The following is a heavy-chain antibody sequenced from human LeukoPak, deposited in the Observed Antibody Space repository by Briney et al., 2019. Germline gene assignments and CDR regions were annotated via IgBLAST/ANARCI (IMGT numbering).Heavy chain of an antibody. Sequence: PGGSLRLSCAASGFTFSSYDMTWVRQAPGKGLEWVSGISGSGGSTYYADSVKGRFTISRDNSKNTLYLQMNSLRAEDTAVYYCAKDSGGYDFWSGYYTLDYWGQGTLVTVSS. V-gene: IGHV3-23*01. J-gene: IGHJ4*02. CDR2: ISGSGGST. CDR1: GFTFSSYD. D-gene: IGHD3-3*01. CDR3: AKDSGGYDFWSGYYTLDY.